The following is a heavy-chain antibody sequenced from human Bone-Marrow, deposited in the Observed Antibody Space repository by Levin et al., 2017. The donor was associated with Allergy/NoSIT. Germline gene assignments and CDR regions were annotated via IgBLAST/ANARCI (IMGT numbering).Heavy chain of an antibody. CDR1: GYTFSSYV. V-gene: IGHV1-18*01. J-gene: IGHJ4*02. CDR2: SSAYNGRT. CDR3: ARENYDTSGQRLHFDS. Sequence: ASVRVSCKASGYTFSSYVISWVRQVPGQGLEWMGWSSAYNGRTKYVQNFEDRVNMTTDRSTSTAYMELRSLGSGDTAVYYCARENYDTSGQRLHFDSWGQGTLVTVSS. D-gene: IGHD3-22*01.